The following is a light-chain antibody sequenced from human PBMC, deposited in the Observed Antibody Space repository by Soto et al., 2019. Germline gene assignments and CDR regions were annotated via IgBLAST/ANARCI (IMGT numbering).Light chain of an antibody. CDR1: QSVPSDW. CDR3: QQYGNFPYT. V-gene: IGKV3-20*01. Sequence: DIVLPQSPGTLSLSPGESATLSCRASQSVPSDWLAWYRHKPGQAPRLLIYGASSRDTGVPDRVSGSGSGTDFALTINRLEPEDFAVYYCQQYGNFPYTFGQGTKLEIK. CDR2: GAS. J-gene: IGKJ2*01.